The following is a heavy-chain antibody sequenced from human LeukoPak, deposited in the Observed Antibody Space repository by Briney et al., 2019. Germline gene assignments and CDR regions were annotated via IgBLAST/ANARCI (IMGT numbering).Heavy chain of an antibody. CDR2: FDPEDGET. CDR1: GYTLTELS. V-gene: IGHV1-24*01. D-gene: IGHD1-26*01. CDR3: ATPLLDLPTVGAKGIGYYYYGMDV. Sequence: ASVKVSCKVSGYTLTELSMHWVRQAPGKGLEWMGGFDPEDGETIYAQKFQGRVTMTEDTSTDTAYMELSSLRSEDTAVYYCATPLLDLPTVGAKGIGYYYYGMDVWGQGTTVTVSS. J-gene: IGHJ6*02.